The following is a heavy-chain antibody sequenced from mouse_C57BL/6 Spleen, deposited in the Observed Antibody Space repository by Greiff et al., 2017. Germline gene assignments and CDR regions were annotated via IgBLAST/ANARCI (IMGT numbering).Heavy chain of an antibody. D-gene: IGHD2-1*01. CDR1: GYSFTSYY. V-gene: IGHV1-66*01. CDR2: IYPGSGNT. Sequence: VQRVESGPELVKPGASVKISCKASGYSFTSYYIHWVKQRPGQGLEWIGWIYPGSGNTKYNEKFKGKATLTADTSSSTAYMQLSSLTSEDSAVYYCARYGNYDYFDYWGQGTTLTVSS. J-gene: IGHJ2*01. CDR3: ARYGNYDYFDY.